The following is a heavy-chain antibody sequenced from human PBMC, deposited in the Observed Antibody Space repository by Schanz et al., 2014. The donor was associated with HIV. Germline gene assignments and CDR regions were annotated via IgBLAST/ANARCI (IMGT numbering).Heavy chain of an antibody. J-gene: IGHJ3*02. V-gene: IGHV3-72*01. Sequence: EVQLVESGGGLVQPGGSLRLSCTASGFRISDSWMDWVRQVPGEGLEWVARLKDNSQVTDYAASVQDRFTISRDDSKNMLYLQMNSLKSEDTAIYYCAKISQFQALNIWGQGTMVSVSS. CDR2: LKDNSQVT. CDR3: AKISQFQALNI. D-gene: IGHD2-15*01. CDR1: GFRISDSW.